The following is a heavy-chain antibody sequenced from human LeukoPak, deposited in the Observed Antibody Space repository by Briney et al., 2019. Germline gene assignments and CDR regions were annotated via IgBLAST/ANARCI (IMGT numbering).Heavy chain of an antibody. V-gene: IGHV3-21*04. CDR1: GFTFSSYS. CDR2: ISSTSSYI. CDR3: AKDTLPYAIYSYGFDY. Sequence: PGGSLRLSCAASGFTFSSYSMNWVRQAPGKGLEWVSSISSTSSYIYYADSVKGRFTISRDNAKNSLYLQMNSLRAEDTALYYCAKDTLPYAIYSYGFDYWGQGTLVTVSS. J-gene: IGHJ4*02. D-gene: IGHD5-18*01.